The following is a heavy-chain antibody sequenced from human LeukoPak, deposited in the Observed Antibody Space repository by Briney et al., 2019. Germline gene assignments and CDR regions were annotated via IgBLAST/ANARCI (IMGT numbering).Heavy chain of an antibody. CDR1: GGSFSGYY. Sequence: SETLSLTCAVYGGSFSGYYWSWIRQPPGKGLEWIGEINHSGSTNYNPSLKSRVTISVDTSKNQFSLKLSSVTAADTAVYYCARVGFGTLIDYWGQGTLVTVSS. CDR3: ARVGFGTLIDY. V-gene: IGHV4-34*01. CDR2: INHSGST. D-gene: IGHD3-10*01. J-gene: IGHJ4*02.